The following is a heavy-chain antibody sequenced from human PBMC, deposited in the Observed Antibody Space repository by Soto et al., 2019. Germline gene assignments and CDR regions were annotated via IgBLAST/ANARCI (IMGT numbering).Heavy chain of an antibody. J-gene: IGHJ3*01. CDR3: AKPNSVNYYDASGYHDAFDF. CDR1: GYTFTNYG. Sequence: AASVKVSCKASGYTFTNYGINWVGQAPVHGLEGMGWISAYNGNKRFAQKFQGRVTMTTDASTSTAYMELRNLRSDDTAVYYCAKPNSVNYYDASGYHDAFDFWGQGTMVTGSS. D-gene: IGHD3-22*01. V-gene: IGHV1-18*04. CDR2: ISAYNGNK.